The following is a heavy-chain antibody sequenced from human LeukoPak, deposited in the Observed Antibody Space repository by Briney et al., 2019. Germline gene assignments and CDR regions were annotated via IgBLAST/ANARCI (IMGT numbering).Heavy chain of an antibody. CDR1: GFTFSSYA. CDR2: ISGSGGST. J-gene: IGHJ4*02. D-gene: IGHD3-10*01. V-gene: IGHV3-23*01. Sequence: GGSLRLSCAASGFTFSSYAMSWVRQAPGKGLEWVSAISGSGGSTYYADSVKGRFTISRDNSKNTLYLQMNSLRAEDTAVYYCAKVPSAHYYGSGSAPYYFDYWGQETLVTVSS. CDR3: AKVPSAHYYGSGSAPYYFDY.